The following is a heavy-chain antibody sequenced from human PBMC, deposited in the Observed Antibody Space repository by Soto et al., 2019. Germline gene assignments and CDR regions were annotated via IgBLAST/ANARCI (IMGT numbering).Heavy chain of an antibody. J-gene: IGHJ4*02. CDR1: GFTFSSYA. V-gene: IGHV3-23*01. Sequence: GGSLRLSCAASGFTFSSYAMSWVRQAPGKGLEWVSAISGSGGSTYYADSVKGRFTISRDNSKNTLYLQMNSLRAEDTAVYYCARRIVVVPAAPFDYWGQGTLVTVSS. CDR3: ARRIVVVPAAPFDY. D-gene: IGHD2-2*01. CDR2: ISGSGGST.